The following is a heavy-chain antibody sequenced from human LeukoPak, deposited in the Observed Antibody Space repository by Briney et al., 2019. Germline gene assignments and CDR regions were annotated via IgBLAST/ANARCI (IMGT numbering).Heavy chain of an antibody. D-gene: IGHD2-21*01. CDR2: ISGSGGST. V-gene: IGHV3-23*01. CDR3: AKPLYYSVGYFDY. CDR1: GFTFSSYA. Sequence: GGSLRLSCAASGFTFSSYALSWVRQAPGKGLEWVSAISGSGGSTYYADSVKGRFTISRDNSKNTLYLQMNSLRAEDTAVYYCAKPLYYSVGYFDYWGQGTLVTVSS. J-gene: IGHJ4*02.